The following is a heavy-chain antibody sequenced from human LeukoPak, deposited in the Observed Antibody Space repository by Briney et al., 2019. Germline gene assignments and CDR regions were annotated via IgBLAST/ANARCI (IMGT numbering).Heavy chain of an antibody. CDR3: ARGPPYYYDSSALYY. J-gene: IGHJ4*02. V-gene: IGHV3-48*04. Sequence: GGSLRLSCAASGFTFSSFSMNWVRQARGKGLEWVSYISSSSSTIYYADSVKGRFTISRDNAKNSLYLQMNSLRAEDTAVYYCARGPPYYYDSSALYYWGQGTLVTVSS. D-gene: IGHD3-22*01. CDR2: ISSSSSTI. CDR1: GFTFSSFS.